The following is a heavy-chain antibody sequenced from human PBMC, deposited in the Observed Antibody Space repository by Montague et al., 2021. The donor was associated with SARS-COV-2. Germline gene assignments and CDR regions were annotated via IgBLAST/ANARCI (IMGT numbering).Heavy chain of an antibody. CDR3: ASPGGYCTGGSCYYVY. V-gene: IGHV4-59*01. J-gene: IGHJ4*02. D-gene: IGHD2-15*01. CDR1: GGSISSYY. Sequence: SETLSLTCTVSGGSISSYYWNWIRQPPGKGLEWNGFIYYSGSTNYNPSLKSRVTISIDTSKNQFSLELSSVTAAAMAVYYCASPGGYCTGGSCYYVYWGQGTLVTVSS. CDR2: IYYSGST.